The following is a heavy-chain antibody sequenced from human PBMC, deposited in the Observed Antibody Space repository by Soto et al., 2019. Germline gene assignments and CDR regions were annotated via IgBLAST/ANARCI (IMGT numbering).Heavy chain of an antibody. CDR2: ISYDGSNK. D-gene: IGHD3-10*01. V-gene: IGHV3-33*01. CDR3: ARDSKWFGELSHAFDI. J-gene: IGHJ3*02. CDR1: GFTFSSYG. Sequence: PGGSLRLSCAASGFTFSSYGMHWVRQAPGKGLECVAVISYDGSNKYYADSVKGRFTISRDNSKNTLYLQMNSLRAEDTAVYYCARDSKWFGELSHAFDIWGQGTMVTVSS.